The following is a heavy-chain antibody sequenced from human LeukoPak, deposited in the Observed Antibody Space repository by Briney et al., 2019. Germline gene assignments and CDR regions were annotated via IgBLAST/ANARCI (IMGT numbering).Heavy chain of an antibody. J-gene: IGHJ5*02. D-gene: IGHD3-3*01. CDR2: IYYGGST. V-gene: IGHV4-61*01. Sequence: SETLSLTCTVSGGSVSSGSYYWSWIRQPPGKGLEWIGYIYYGGSTNYNPSLKSRVTISVDTSKNQFSLKLSSVTAADTAVYYCARMGTFGVAPTNRFDPWGQGTLVTVSS. CDR1: GGSVSSGSYY. CDR3: ARMGTFGVAPTNRFDP.